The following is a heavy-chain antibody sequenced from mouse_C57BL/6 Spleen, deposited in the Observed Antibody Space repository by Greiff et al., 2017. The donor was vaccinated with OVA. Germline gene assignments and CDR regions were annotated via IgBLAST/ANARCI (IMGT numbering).Heavy chain of an antibody. Sequence: QVQLQQPGAELVRPGSSVKLSCKASGYTFTSYWMHWVKQRPIQGLEWIGNIDPSDSETPYNQKFKDKATLTVDKSSSTADMQLSSLTSEDSAVYYCAILCLTAYWGQGTLVTVSA. V-gene: IGHV1-52*01. D-gene: IGHD2-12*01. CDR3: AILCLTAY. CDR1: GYTFTSYW. J-gene: IGHJ3*01. CDR2: IDPSDSET.